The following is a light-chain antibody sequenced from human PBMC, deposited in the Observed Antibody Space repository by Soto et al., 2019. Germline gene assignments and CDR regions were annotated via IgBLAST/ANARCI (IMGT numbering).Light chain of an antibody. CDR1: QSIYEK. CDR3: QHDNRWLPT. V-gene: IGKV3-15*01. Sequence: IVMTQAPATPYVSPGERVTLSCSASQSIYEKLAWYQQKPGQPPRLVIYDASTRATCTPGRFRGSGSGTEFTLTICSRQCEDVAVYHFQHDNRWLPTLGGGTKVELK. J-gene: IGKJ4*01. CDR2: DAS.